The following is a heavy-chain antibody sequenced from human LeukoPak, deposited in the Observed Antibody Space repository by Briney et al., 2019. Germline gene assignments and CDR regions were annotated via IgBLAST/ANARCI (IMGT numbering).Heavy chain of an antibody. D-gene: IGHD4-17*01. Sequence: ASVKVSCKASGYTFTGYYMHWVRQAPGQGLEWMGWINPNSGGTNCAQKFQGRVTMTRDTSISTAYMELSRLRSDDTAVYYCARFTVTYYYYGMDVWGQGTTVTVSS. V-gene: IGHV1-2*02. CDR3: ARFTVTYYYYGMDV. CDR1: GYTFTGYY. J-gene: IGHJ6*02. CDR2: INPNSGGT.